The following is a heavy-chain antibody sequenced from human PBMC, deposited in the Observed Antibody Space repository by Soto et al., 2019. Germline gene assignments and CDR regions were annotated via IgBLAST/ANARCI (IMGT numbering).Heavy chain of an antibody. CDR3: ARDLGIQLWSNYGMDV. J-gene: IGHJ6*02. V-gene: IGHV1-18*01. CDR1: GYTFTSYG. CDR2: ISAYNGNT. Sequence: VASVKVSCKASGYTFTSYGISWVRQAPGQGLEWMGWISAYNGNTNYAQKLQGRVTMTTDTSTSTAYMELRSLRSDDTAVYYCARDLGIQLWSNYGMDVWGQGTTVTVSS. D-gene: IGHD5-18*01.